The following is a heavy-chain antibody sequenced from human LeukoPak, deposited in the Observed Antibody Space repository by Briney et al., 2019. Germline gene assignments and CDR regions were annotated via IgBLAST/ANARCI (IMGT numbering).Heavy chain of an antibody. Sequence: GRSLRLSCAASGFTFSSYGMHWVRQAPGKGLEWVAVIWYDRSNKYYADSVKGRFTISRDNSKNTLYLQMNSLRAEDTAVYYCASMSSSWYLDYWGQGTLVTVSS. V-gene: IGHV3-33*01. D-gene: IGHD6-13*01. CDR3: ASMSSSWYLDY. CDR1: GFTFSSYG. J-gene: IGHJ4*02. CDR2: IWYDRSNK.